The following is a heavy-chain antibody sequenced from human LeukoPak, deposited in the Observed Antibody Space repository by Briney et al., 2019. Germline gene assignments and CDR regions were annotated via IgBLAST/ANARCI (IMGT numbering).Heavy chain of an antibody. V-gene: IGHV3-23*01. Sequence: GGSLRLSCAASGFTFSSYAMSWVRQAPGKGLEWVSAISGSGGSTYYADSVKGRFTISRDNSKNTLYLQMNSLRAEDTAVYYCAKLVVGYYYDSSGYPEGASDIWGQGTMVTVSS. D-gene: IGHD3-22*01. CDR1: GFTFSSYA. CDR2: ISGSGGST. CDR3: AKLVVGYYYDSSGYPEGASDI. J-gene: IGHJ3*02.